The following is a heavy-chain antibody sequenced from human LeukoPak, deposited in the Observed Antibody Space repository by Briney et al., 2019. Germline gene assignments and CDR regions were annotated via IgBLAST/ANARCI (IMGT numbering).Heavy chain of an antibody. CDR3: ARDYTYYDILTGYYTPLFDY. CDR2: IIPIFGTA. D-gene: IGHD3-9*01. Sequence: SVKVSCKASGYIFTSYAMHWVRQAPGQGLEWMGGIIPIFGTANYAQKFQGRVTITAGESTRTAYMELSSLRSEDTAVYYCARDYTYYDILTGYYTPLFDYWGQGTLVTVSS. J-gene: IGHJ4*02. CDR1: GYIFTSYA. V-gene: IGHV1-69*13.